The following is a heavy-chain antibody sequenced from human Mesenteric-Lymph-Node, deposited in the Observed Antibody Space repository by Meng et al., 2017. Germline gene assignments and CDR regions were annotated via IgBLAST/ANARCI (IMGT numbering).Heavy chain of an antibody. Sequence: QVELVGAGGGLVKPGGSLRVSCAASGFTVSDYYMIWIRQAPGKGLEGVSHISERGSRVFYADSVQGRFTISRDNAKNSLYLQMNSLRAEDTAVYYCARRIAAGNIDYWGQGTLVTVSS. CDR2: ISERGSRV. V-gene: IGHV3-11*01. CDR3: ARRIAAGNIDY. CDR1: GFTVSDYY. J-gene: IGHJ4*02. D-gene: IGHD6-13*01.